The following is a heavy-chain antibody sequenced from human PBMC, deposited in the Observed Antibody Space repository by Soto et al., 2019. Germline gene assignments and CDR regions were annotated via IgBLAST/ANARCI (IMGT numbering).Heavy chain of an antibody. J-gene: IGHJ4*02. CDR1: GGSISSSSYY. CDR2: IYYSGST. D-gene: IGHD1-26*01. CDR3: ARRGDLPYATSGHEVN. Sequence: PSETLSLTCTVSGGSISSSSYYWGWIRQPPGKGLEWIGSIYYSGSTYYNPSLRSRVTISVDTSKNQFSLKLSSVTAADTAVYYCARRGDLPYATSGHEVNCDQRTLITVSS. V-gene: IGHV4-39*01.